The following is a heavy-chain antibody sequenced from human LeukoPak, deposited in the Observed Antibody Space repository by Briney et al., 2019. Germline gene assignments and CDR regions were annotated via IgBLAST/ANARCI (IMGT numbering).Heavy chain of an antibody. Sequence: AGGSLRLSCAVSGFTFSSYGMHWVRQAPGKGLEWVAVIWYDGSKKYYADSVKGRFTISRDNSKNTLDLQMSSLRSEDTAVYYCARGPEIYYDSSGLGYWGQGTLVTVSS. D-gene: IGHD3-22*01. CDR1: GFTFSSYG. CDR2: IWYDGSKK. CDR3: ARGPEIYYDSSGLGY. V-gene: IGHV3-33*01. J-gene: IGHJ4*02.